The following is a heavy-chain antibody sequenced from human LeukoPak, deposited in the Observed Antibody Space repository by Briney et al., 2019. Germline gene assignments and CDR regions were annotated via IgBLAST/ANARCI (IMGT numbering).Heavy chain of an antibody. D-gene: IGHD3-22*01. CDR1: GGSISSYY. CDR3: ARSDSSGYYCNDY. Sequence: PSETLSLTCTVSGGSISSYYWSWIRQPPGKGLEWIGYIYYSGSTNYNPSLKSRVTISVDTSKNQFSLKLSSVTAADTAVYYCARSDSSGYYCNDYRGQGTLVTVSS. V-gene: IGHV4-59*08. J-gene: IGHJ4*02. CDR2: IYYSGST.